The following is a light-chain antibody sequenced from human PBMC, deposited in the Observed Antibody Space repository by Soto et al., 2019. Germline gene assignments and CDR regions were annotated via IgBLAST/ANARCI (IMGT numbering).Light chain of an antibody. Sequence: QSVLTQPPSVSAAPGQKVTISCSGSSSNIGNNYVSWYQQLPGTAPKLLIYDSNKRPSGIPDRSSGSKSGTSATLGITGLQTGDEADYYCGTWDSSLSAVVFGGGTKVTVL. J-gene: IGLJ2*01. V-gene: IGLV1-51*01. CDR3: GTWDSSLSAVV. CDR2: DSN. CDR1: SSNIGNNY.